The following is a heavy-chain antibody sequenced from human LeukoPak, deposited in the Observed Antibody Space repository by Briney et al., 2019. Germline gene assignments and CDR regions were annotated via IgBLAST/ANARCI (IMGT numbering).Heavy chain of an antibody. V-gene: IGHV1-2*02. CDR1: GYTFTGYY. CDR2: INPDSGGT. CDR3: ARMVALTFNC. J-gene: IGHJ4*02. D-gene: IGHD2-15*01. Sequence: GASVKVSCKASGYTFTGYYLHWVRQAPGQGLEWMGWINPDSGGTNYARKFQGRVTMTRDTSINTAYMELNRLSSDDTAVYYCARMVALTFNCWGQGTLVTVSS.